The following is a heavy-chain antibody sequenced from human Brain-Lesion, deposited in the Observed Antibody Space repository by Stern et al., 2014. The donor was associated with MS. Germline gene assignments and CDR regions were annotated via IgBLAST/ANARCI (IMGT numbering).Heavy chain of an antibody. Sequence: EVQLVESGGDLVQPGRSLRLSCAAFGFTFGGYAMHWVRQGPGKGLEWVAGISWNSGTIGYADSVKGRFTTSRDNAYSSLYLQMNSLRPEDTALYYCARDITGSSAYFAYWGQGTLVTVSS. CDR1: GFTFGGYA. CDR2: ISWNSGTI. D-gene: IGHD1-14*01. J-gene: IGHJ4*02. CDR3: ARDITGSSAYFAY. V-gene: IGHV3-9*01.